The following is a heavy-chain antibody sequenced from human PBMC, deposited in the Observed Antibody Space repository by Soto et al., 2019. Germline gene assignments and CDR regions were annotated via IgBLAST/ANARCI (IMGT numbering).Heavy chain of an antibody. V-gene: IGHV3-74*01. CDR2: INTDGSGT. Sequence: GGSLRLSCAASGFNFSNYWMHWVRQAPGKGLVWVSRINTDGSGTTYADSVKGRFTMSRDNAKNTLYLQMNGLRAEDTAVYYCARGASGYSYGWGQGTLVTVSS. D-gene: IGHD5-18*01. CDR1: GFNFSNYW. J-gene: IGHJ4*02. CDR3: ARGASGYSYG.